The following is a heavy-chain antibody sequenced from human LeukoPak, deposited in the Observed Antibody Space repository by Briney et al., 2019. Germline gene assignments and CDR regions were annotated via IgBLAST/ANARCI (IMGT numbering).Heavy chain of an antibody. CDR1: GGSISSYY. Sequence: PSEPLSLTCTVSGGSISSYYWSWIRQPPGKGLEWIGYIYYSGSTNYNPSLKSRVTISVDTSKNQFSVKLSSVTAADTAVYYCARVFWSGYYRSSDAFDIWGQGTMVTVSS. J-gene: IGHJ3*02. CDR2: IYYSGST. V-gene: IGHV4-59*01. D-gene: IGHD3-3*01. CDR3: ARVFWSGYYRSSDAFDI.